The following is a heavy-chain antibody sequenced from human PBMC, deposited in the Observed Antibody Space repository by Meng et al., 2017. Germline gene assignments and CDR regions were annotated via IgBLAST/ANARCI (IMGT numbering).Heavy chain of an antibody. J-gene: IGHJ4*02. D-gene: IGHD1-14*01. Sequence: SVKVSCKASGGTFSSYAISWVRQAPGQGLEWMGGIIPIFGTANYAQKFQGRVTITADKSTSTAYMELSSLSSVTAADTAVYYCARDRMTGYFDYWGQGTLVTVSS. CDR1: GGTFSSYA. V-gene: IGHV1-69*06. CDR3: ARDRMTGYFDY. CDR2: IIPIFGTA.